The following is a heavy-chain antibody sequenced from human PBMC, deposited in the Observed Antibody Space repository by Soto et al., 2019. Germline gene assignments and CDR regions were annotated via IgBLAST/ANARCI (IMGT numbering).Heavy chain of an antibody. CDR3: ATNGAYNIDY. CDR1: DDSISSDHW. CDR2: VVHNGNT. Sequence: HVQLQESGPGLVKPSETLSLTCAVSDDSISSDHWWRWVRQPPGKGLEWIGEVVHNGNTNYNPSLKSRFNISIDKSNNQFSLRLSSITAADTAIYYCATNGAYNIDYWGPGTLVTVSS. D-gene: IGHD1-20*01. J-gene: IGHJ4*02. V-gene: IGHV4-4*02.